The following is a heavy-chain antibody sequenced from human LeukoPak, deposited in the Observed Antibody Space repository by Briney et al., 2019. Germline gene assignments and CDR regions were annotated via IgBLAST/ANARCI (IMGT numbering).Heavy chain of an antibody. Sequence: PGGSLRLSCAASGFTFSDNYMSWIRQAPGKGLEWVSYISGSSSYTNYVDSVKGRFTISRDNAKNSLYLQMNSLRAEDTAVYYCARIGVHYYGSGTYYTALSGWFDPWGQGTLVTVSS. CDR2: ISGSSSYT. V-gene: IGHV3-11*03. CDR1: GFTFSDNY. J-gene: IGHJ5*02. CDR3: ARIGVHYYGSGTYYTALSGWFDP. D-gene: IGHD3-10*01.